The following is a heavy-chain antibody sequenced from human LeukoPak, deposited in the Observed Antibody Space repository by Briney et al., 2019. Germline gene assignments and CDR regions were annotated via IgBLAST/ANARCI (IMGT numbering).Heavy chain of an antibody. J-gene: IGHJ4*02. CDR2: ISYDGTNK. Sequence: GGSLRLSCAASAFTFSNYAMQWVRQAPGKGLEWLTVISYDGTNKYYADSVKGRFTISRDNSKNTLYLQMNSLRAEDTAVYYCAGAELAGTGGDYWGQGTLVTVSS. CDR3: AGAELAGTGGDY. CDR1: AFTFSNYA. D-gene: IGHD6-19*01. V-gene: IGHV3-30-3*01.